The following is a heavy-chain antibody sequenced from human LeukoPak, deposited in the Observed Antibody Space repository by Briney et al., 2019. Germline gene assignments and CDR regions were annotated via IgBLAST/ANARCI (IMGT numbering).Heavy chain of an antibody. CDR3: AKDSGIAAAGTSPRMKFQH. D-gene: IGHD6-13*01. J-gene: IGHJ1*01. Sequence: GGSLRLSCAASGFTFSSYGMHWVRQAPGKGLEWVAFIRYDGSNKYYADSVKGRFTVSRDNAKNSLYLQMNSLRAEDTALYYCAKDSGIAAAGTSPRMKFQHWGQGTLVTVSS. CDR2: IRYDGSNK. CDR1: GFTFSSYG. V-gene: IGHV3-30*02.